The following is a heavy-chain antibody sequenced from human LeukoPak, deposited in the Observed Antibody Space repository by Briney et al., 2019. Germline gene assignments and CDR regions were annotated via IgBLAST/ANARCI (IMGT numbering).Heavy chain of an antibody. CDR2: INTNTGNP. V-gene: IGHV7-4-1*02. CDR1: GYTFTSYA. Sequence: ASVKVSCKASGYTFTSYAMNWVRQAPGQGLEWMGWINTNTGNPTYAQGFTGRFVFSLDTSVSTAYLQISSLKAEDTAVYYCAGRTTGYCSSTSCNPYYYYMDVWGKGTTVTISS. J-gene: IGHJ6*03. D-gene: IGHD2-2*01. CDR3: AGRTTGYCSSTSCNPYYYYMDV.